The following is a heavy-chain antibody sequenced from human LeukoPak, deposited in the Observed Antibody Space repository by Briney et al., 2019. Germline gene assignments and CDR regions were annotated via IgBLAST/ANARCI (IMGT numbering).Heavy chain of an antibody. CDR2: ITNSANTI. V-gene: IGHV3-48*03. D-gene: IGHD3-16*01. CDR3: AGGIMMTFGVMVY. Sequence: GGSLRLSCAASGFTFSSFEMNWVRQAPGKGLEWVSSITNSANTIFYADSVKGRFTISRDNAKNSLYLQMNSLRAEDTAVYYCAGGIMMTFGVMVYWGQGTLVTVSS. CDR1: GFTFSSFE. J-gene: IGHJ4*02.